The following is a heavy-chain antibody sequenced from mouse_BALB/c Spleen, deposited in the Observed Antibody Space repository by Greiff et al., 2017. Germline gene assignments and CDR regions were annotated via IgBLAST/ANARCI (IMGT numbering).Heavy chain of an antibody. D-gene: IGHD2-1*01. CDR1: GFTFSDYY. CDR3: ARGNYASYDWYFDF. J-gene: IGHJ1*01. CDR2: ISAGGSYT. Sequence: EVKLVESGGGLVKPGGSLKISCAASGFTFSDYYMYWVRQTPEKRLDWVATISAGGSYTYYPDSVKGRSTISRDNAKNNLYLQMSSLKSEDTAMYYCARGNYASYDWYFDFWGAGTTVTVSS. V-gene: IGHV5-4*02.